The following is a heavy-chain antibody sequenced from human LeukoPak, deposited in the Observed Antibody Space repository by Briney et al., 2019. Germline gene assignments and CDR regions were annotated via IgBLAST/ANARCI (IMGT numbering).Heavy chain of an antibody. D-gene: IGHD3-10*01. CDR2: ISGSGGRT. V-gene: IGHV3-23*01. CDR1: GFTFYSYA. CDR3: ARSGIKMVRGVIIKSPYHMDV. J-gene: IGHJ6*03. Sequence: GGSLRLSCAASGFTFYSYAMNWVRQAPGKGLEWVSSISGSGGRTYYADSVKGRFTISRDDAKNSLSPQMNSLRAEDTAVYYCARSGIKMVRGVIIKSPYHMDVWGKGTTVTVSS.